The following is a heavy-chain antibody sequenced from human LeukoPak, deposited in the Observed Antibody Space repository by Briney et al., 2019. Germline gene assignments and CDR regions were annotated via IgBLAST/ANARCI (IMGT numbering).Heavy chain of an antibody. D-gene: IGHD1-14*01. CDR2: IHYSGGDT. CDR1: GGSLNNYY. CDR3: ARQPAGTAAFDI. J-gene: IGHJ3*02. V-gene: IGHV4-59*08. Sequence: SETLSLTCTVSGGSLNNYYWSWIRQPPGKGLEWIGYIHYSGGDTNYNPSLKSRLTISVDTSKNQISLMLTSVTAADTAFYYCARQPAGTAAFDIWAQGTMVTVSS.